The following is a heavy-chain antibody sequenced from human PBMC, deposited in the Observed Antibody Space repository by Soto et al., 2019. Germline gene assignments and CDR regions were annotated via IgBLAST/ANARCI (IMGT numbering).Heavy chain of an antibody. V-gene: IGHV4-4*02. CDR2: IYHSGST. D-gene: IGHD3-3*01. CDR1: GGSISSSNW. CDR3: ARAGGYALWSGHYGAFDI. J-gene: IGHJ3*02. Sequence: PSETLSLTCAVSGGSISSSNWWSWVRQPPGKGLEWIGEIYHSGSTNYNPSLKSRVTISVDKSKNQFSLKLSSVTAADTAVYYCARAGGYALWSGHYGAFDIWGQGTMVTV.